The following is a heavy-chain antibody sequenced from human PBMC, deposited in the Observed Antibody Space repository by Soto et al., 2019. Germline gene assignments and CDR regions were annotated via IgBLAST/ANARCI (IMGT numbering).Heavy chain of an antibody. CDR1: GYTFTSYG. D-gene: IGHD1-1*01. CDR3: ARGRYGDY. Sequence: QVHLVQSGAEVKKPGASVKVSCKASGYTFTSYGITWVRQAPGQGFEWMGWVSAHNGNTDYAPKLQVRVIVTRDTSTSTAYMELRNLRSDDTAVYYCARGRYGDYWGQGALVTVSS. V-gene: IGHV1-18*01. CDR2: VSAHNGNT. J-gene: IGHJ4*02.